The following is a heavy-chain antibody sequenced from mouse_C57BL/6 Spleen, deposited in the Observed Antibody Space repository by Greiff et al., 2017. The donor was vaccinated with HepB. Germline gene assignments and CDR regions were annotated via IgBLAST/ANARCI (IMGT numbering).Heavy chain of an antibody. J-gene: IGHJ2*01. CDR1: GYTFTSYW. CDR2: INPSNGGT. V-gene: IGHV1-53*01. CDR3: ASGDDYDGGYYFDY. D-gene: IGHD2-4*01. Sequence: QVQLQQPGTELVKPGASVKLSCKASGYTFTSYWMHWVKQRPGQGLEWIGNINPSNGGTNYNEKFKSKATLTVDKSSSTAYMHLSSLPSEDSAVYYFASGDDYDGGYYFDYWGQGTTLTVSS.